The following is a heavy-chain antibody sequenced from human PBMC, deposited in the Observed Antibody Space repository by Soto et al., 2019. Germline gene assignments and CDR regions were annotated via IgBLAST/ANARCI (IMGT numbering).Heavy chain of an antibody. CDR3: ARAMIVVVITPPVFDP. D-gene: IGHD3-22*01. CDR2: IYYSGST. Sequence: SETLSLTCTVSGGSISSGGYYWSWIRQHPGKGLEWIGYIYYSGSTYYNPSLKSRVTISVDTSKNQFSLKLSSVTAADTAVYYCARAMIVVVITPPVFDPWGQGTLVTAPQ. V-gene: IGHV4-31*02. CDR1: GGSISSGGYY. J-gene: IGHJ5*02.